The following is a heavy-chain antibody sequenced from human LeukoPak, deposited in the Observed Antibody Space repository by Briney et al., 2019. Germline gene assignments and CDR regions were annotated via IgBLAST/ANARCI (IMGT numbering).Heavy chain of an antibody. Sequence: ASVQVSCKASRYTFTSYVINWVRQATGQGLAGMGWMNPNSGNTGYAQKVQGRITKTRNTSRSTAYMELSSLRSEDTAVYYCARGGVAVAGTINLGYWGQGTLVTVSS. D-gene: IGHD6-19*01. J-gene: IGHJ4*02. V-gene: IGHV1-8*01. CDR3: ARGGVAVAGTINLGY. CDR2: MNPNSGNT. CDR1: RYTFTSYV.